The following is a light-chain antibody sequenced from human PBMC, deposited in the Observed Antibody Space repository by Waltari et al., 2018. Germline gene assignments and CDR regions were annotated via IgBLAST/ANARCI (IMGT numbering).Light chain of an antibody. CDR1: SSNIGSHY. CDR2: RNN. Sequence: QSVLTQPPSASGTPGQRVTISCSGSSSNIGSHYVYWYQHLPGTAPKLLIYRNNQRPSGVPDRFSGSKSGTSASLAISGLRSEDEADYYCAAWDDSLSGHWVFGGGTKLTVL. CDR3: AAWDDSLSGHWV. J-gene: IGLJ3*02. V-gene: IGLV1-47*01.